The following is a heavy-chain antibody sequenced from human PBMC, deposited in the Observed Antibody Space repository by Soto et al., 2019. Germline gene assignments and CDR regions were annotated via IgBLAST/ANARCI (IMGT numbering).Heavy chain of an antibody. CDR3: ARDARGSTSIGYYYGIDV. Sequence: GGSLRLSCAASGFTFSDYYMSWIRQAPGKGLEWVSYISSSSSYTNYADSVKGRFTISRDNAKNSLYLQMNSLRAEDTAVYYCARDARGSTSIGYYYGIDVWGQGTTVAVSS. V-gene: IGHV3-11*05. J-gene: IGHJ6*01. D-gene: IGHD2-2*01. CDR1: GFTFSDYY. CDR2: ISSSSSYT.